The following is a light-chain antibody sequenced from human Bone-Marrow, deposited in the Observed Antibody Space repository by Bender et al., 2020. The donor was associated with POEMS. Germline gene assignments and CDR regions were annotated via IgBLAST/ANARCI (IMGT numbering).Light chain of an antibody. Sequence: QSVVTHPPSLSEAPLHRVTISCSVTSSYIGSHVVNWYQQLPGEAPKLLIYYDDLLTPGVSDRFSASKSGTSASLAISELQSEDEALYYCSAWDDRLSGWVFGGGTKLTVL. CDR2: YDD. CDR3: SAWDDRLSGWV. J-gene: IGLJ3*02. CDR1: SSYIGSHV. V-gene: IGLV1-36*01.